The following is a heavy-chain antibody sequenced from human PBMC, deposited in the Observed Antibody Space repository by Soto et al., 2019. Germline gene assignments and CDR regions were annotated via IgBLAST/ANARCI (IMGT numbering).Heavy chain of an antibody. V-gene: IGHV4-59*01. D-gene: IGHD3-16*01. CDR2: IYYSGST. J-gene: IGHJ3*02. CDR3: ARVWGRVGAFDI. CDR1: GGSISSYY. Sequence: SETLSLTCTVSGGSISSYYWSWIRQPPGKGLEWIGYIYYSGSTNYNPSLKSRVTISVDTSKNQFSLKLSSVTAADTAVYYCARVWGRVGAFDIRGQGTMVTVSS.